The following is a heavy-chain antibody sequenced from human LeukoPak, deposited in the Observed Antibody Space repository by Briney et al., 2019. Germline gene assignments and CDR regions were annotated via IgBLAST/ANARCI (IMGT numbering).Heavy chain of an antibody. J-gene: IGHJ3*02. Sequence: PGGSLRLSCAASGFTVSSNHMSWVRQAPGRGLEWVSFIDSGGSTYYADSVKGRFTISRDNSKNTLYLQMNSLRTEDTAVYYCARRERLGHSDGRGTLDIWGQGTMVTGSS. D-gene: IGHD5-18*01. CDR1: GFTVSSNH. V-gene: IGHV3-66*01. CDR2: IDSGGST. CDR3: ARRERLGHSDGRGTLDI.